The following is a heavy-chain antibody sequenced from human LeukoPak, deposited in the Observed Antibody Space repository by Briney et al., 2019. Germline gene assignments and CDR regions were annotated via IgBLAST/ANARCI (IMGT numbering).Heavy chain of an antibody. D-gene: IGHD3-10*01. CDR1: GFTFSSYS. CDR2: ISSSSSTT. V-gene: IGHV3-48*01. Sequence: GGSLRLSCAASGFTFSSYSMNWVRQAPGKGLEWVSYISSSSSTTYYADSVKGRFTISRDNSKNTLYLQMNTLRAEDTAVYYCAKGYGSGSYYIPHWGQGTLVTVSS. CDR3: AKGYGSGSYYIPH. J-gene: IGHJ4*02.